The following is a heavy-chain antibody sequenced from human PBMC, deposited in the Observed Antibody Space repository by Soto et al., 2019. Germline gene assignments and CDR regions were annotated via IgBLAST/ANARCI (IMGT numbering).Heavy chain of an antibody. CDR3: ANGYGWPLFDY. D-gene: IGHD5-18*01. CDR2: INAGNGNT. J-gene: IGHJ4*02. Sequence: ASVKVSCKTSGYNFNNHAMHWVRQAPGQRLEWMGWINAGNGNTKYSQKFQGRVTITRDTSASTAYMELSSLRSEDTAVYYCANGYGWPLFDYWGQGTLVTVSS. CDR1: GYNFNNHA. V-gene: IGHV1-3*01.